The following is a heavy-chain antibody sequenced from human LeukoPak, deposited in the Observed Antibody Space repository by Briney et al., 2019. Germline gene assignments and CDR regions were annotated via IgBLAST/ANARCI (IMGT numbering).Heavy chain of an antibody. CDR2: IYTSGST. CDR3: ARYSSGWFYYYYYMDV. D-gene: IGHD6-19*01. CDR1: GGCISSYY. J-gene: IGHJ6*03. V-gene: IGHV4-4*08. Sequence: SETLSLTYTVSGGCISSYYWSWIRQPPAKGLEWIGYIYTSGSTNYNPSLKSRVTISVDTSKNQFSLKLSSVTAADTAVYYCARYSSGWFYYYYYMDVWGKGTTVTVSS.